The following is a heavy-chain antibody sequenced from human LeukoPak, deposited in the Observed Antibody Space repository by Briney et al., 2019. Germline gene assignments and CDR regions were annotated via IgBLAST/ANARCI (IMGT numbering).Heavy chain of an antibody. V-gene: IGHV3-21*01. CDR3: ARLSGSYFGLDY. CDR1: GFTFSSYS. D-gene: IGHD1-26*01. J-gene: IGHJ4*02. Sequence: GGSLRLSCAASGFTFSSYSMNWVRQAPGKGLEWVSSISSSSSYIYYADSVKGRFTISRDNAKNSLYLQMNSQRAEDTAVYYCARLSGSYFGLDYWGQGTLVTVSS. CDR2: ISSSSSYI.